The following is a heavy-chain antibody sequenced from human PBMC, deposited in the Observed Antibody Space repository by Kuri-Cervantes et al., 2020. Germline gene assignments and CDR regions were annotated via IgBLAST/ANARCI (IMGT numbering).Heavy chain of an antibody. Sequence: ASVKVSCKASGGTFSSYAISWVRQAPGQGLEWMGWISPHNGHTKYAQKFQGRVSMTTETSTNTVYMELRSLRSDDTAVYYCARDRTAHPNDYWGQGSRVTVSS. CDR2: ISPHNGHT. J-gene: IGHJ4*02. V-gene: IGHV1-18*01. CDR1: GGTFSSYA. CDR3: ARDRTAHPNDY.